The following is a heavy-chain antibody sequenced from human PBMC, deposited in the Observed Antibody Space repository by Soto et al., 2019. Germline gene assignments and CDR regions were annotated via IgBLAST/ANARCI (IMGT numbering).Heavy chain of an antibody. J-gene: IGHJ4*02. Sequence: EVQLLESGGGLVQPGGSLRLSCAASGFTFSSYAMSWVRQAPGKGLEWVSAISGSGGSTYYADSAKGRFTISRDKSKNTLYLQVNSLRAEDTAVYYCAKEGHDYIWGSYRFLPYYFASWGQGTLVTVSS. D-gene: IGHD3-16*02. CDR1: GFTFSSYA. V-gene: IGHV3-23*01. CDR2: ISGSGGST. CDR3: AKEGHDYIWGSYRFLPYYFAS.